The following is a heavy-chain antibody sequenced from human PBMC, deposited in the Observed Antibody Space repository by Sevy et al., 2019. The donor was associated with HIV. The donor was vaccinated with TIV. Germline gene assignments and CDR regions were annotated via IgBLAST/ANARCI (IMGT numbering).Heavy chain of an antibody. D-gene: IGHD5-18*01. CDR2: IYYSGST. CDR3: ARDQMATAWFDP. V-gene: IGHV4-59*01. J-gene: IGHJ5*02. Sequence: SETLSLTCTVSGGSISSYYWSWIRQPPGKGLEWIGYIYYSGSTNYNPSLKSRVTISVDTSKNQFSLKLSSVTAADTAVYYCARDQMATAWFDPSGQGTLVTVSS. CDR1: GGSISSYY.